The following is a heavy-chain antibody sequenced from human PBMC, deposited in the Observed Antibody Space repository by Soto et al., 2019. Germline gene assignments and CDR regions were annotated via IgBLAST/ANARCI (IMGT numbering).Heavy chain of an antibody. CDR1: GNSVSRSSAA. CDR3: ARVVWFRGMDV. V-gene: IGHV6-1*01. CDR2: TYHRSKWIH. D-gene: IGHD3-16*01. Sequence: PSQTLALTWDVSGNSVSRSSAAWDGIGPYPSEGLEWLGTTYHRSKWIHEYTPYMESRITINPDKSKNQFSLNISSVPPEDTAVYYCARVVWFRGMDVWGQGTPVTVSS. J-gene: IGHJ6*02.